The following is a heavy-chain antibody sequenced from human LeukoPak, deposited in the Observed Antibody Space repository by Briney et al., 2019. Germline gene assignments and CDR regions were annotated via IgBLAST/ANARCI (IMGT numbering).Heavy chain of an antibody. D-gene: IGHD3-3*01. CDR1: GGSFSGYY. CDR3: ARGYYDFWSGYSLPFDY. CDR2: INHSGST. V-gene: IGHV4-34*01. J-gene: IGHJ4*02. Sequence: SETLSLTCAVYGGSFSGYYWSWIRQPPGKGLEWIGEINHSGSTNYNPSLKSRVTISVDTSKNQFSLKLSSVTAADTAVYYCARGYYDFWSGYSLPFDYWGQGTLVTVSS.